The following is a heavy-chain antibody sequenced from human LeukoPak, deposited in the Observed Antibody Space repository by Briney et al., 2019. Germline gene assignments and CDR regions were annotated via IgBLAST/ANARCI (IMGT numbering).Heavy chain of an antibody. J-gene: IGHJ4*02. Sequence: ASVKVSCKASGYTFTSYYMRWVRQAPGQGLEWMGIINPSGGSTSYAQKFQGRVTMTRDASTSTVYMEPSSLRSEDTAVYYCARRAGGDLDYWGQGTLVTVSS. CDR1: GYTFTSYY. CDR2: INPSGGST. V-gene: IGHV1-46*01. CDR3: ARRAGGDLDY. D-gene: IGHD2-21*01.